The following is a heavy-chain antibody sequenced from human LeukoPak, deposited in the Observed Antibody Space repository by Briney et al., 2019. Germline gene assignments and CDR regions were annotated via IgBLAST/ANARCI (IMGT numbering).Heavy chain of an antibody. CDR2: ISSTSSYI. Sequence: GGSLRLSCAASGFTVSSNYMSWVRQAPGKGLEWVSSISSTSSYIYYADSVKGRFTISRDNATNSMYLQMNSLRAEDTAVYYCARASIAVAAGLQYWGQGTLVTVSS. D-gene: IGHD6-19*01. V-gene: IGHV3-21*01. J-gene: IGHJ4*02. CDR3: ARASIAVAAGLQY. CDR1: GFTVSSNY.